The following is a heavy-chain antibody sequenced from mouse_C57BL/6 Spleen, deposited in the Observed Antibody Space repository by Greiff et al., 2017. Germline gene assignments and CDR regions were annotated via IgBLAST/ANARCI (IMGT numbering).Heavy chain of an antibody. CDR2: IYPGDGDT. CDR3: ARAEAKGYFDV. V-gene: IGHV1-80*01. J-gene: IGHJ1*03. CDR1: GYAFSSYW. Sequence: QVQLQQSGAELVKPGASVKISCKASGYAFSSYWMYWVKQRPGKGLEWIGQIYPGDGDTNYNGKFKGKATLTADKSSSTAYMQLSSLTSEDSAVYFCARAEAKGYFDVWGTGTTVTVSS.